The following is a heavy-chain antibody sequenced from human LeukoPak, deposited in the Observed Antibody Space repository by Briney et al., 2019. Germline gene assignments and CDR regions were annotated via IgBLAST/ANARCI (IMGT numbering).Heavy chain of an antibody. CDR3: ARRHYYGSGSYYI. V-gene: IGHV3-23*01. CDR1: GFTFSSYA. CDR2: ISGSGGST. Sequence: PGGSLRLSCAASGFTFSSYAMSWVRQAPGKELEWVSAISGSGGSTYYADSVKGRFTISRDNSKNTLYLQMNSLRAEDTAVYYCARRHYYGSGSYYIWGQGTLVTVSS. J-gene: IGHJ4*02. D-gene: IGHD3-10*01.